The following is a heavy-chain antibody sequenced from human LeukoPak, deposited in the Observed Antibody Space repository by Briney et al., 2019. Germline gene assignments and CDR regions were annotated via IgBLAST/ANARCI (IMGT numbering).Heavy chain of an antibody. J-gene: IGHJ3*02. CDR1: GGSFSGYY. CDR2: INHSGST. Sequence: SETLSLTCAVYGGSFSGYYWSWIRQPPGKGLEWIGEINHSGSTNYNPSLKSRVTMSVDTSKNQFSLKLSSVTAADTAVYYCARETLPPIRAFDIWGQGTMVTVSS. V-gene: IGHV4-34*01. D-gene: IGHD5-12*01. CDR3: ARETLPPIRAFDI.